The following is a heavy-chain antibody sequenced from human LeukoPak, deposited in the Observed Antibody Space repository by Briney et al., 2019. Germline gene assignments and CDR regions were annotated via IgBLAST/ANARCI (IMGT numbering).Heavy chain of an antibody. CDR2: ISYDGSNK. Sequence: GGSLRLSCAASGFTFRSYAMHWVRQAPGKGLEWVAVISYDGSNKYYADSVKGRFTISRDNSKNMLYLQMNSLRAEDTAVYYCARGGDYCSSTSCRVPFDYWGQGTLVTVSS. CDR3: ARGGDYCSSTSCRVPFDY. V-gene: IGHV3-30-3*01. D-gene: IGHD2-2*01. J-gene: IGHJ4*02. CDR1: GFTFRSYA.